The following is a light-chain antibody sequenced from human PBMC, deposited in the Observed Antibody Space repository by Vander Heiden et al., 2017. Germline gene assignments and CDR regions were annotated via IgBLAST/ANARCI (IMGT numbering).Light chain of an antibody. J-gene: IGLJ3*02. CDR2: GNS. CDR1: SSNIGAGYD. Sequence: QSVLTQPPSVSGAPGQTVTISCPVSSSNIGAGYDVHWYQQLPGTAPKLLIYGNSNRPSGVPDRFSGSKSGTSASLAITGLQAEDEADYYCQSYDSSLSGSVFGGGTKLTVL. V-gene: IGLV1-40*01. CDR3: QSYDSSLSGSV.